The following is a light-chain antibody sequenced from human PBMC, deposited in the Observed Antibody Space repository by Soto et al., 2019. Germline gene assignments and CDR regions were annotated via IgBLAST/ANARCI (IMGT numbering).Light chain of an antibody. J-gene: IGKJ4*01. Sequence: EIVLTQSPGTLSLSPGERATLSCRASQSVDNNYLAWFQQKPGQAPRLRIYEASGRATGVPDRFGGTGSGTDFTLTISRVEPEDFAVYYCQQSSYSPLTFGGGTRVEMK. CDR2: EAS. CDR3: QQSSYSPLT. V-gene: IGKV3-20*01. CDR1: QSVDNNY.